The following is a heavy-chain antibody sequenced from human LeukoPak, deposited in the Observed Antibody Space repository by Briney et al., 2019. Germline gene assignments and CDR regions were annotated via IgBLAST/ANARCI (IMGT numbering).Heavy chain of an antibody. J-gene: IGHJ4*02. CDR1: GFTFSSYS. Sequence: GRSLRLSYAASGFTFSSYSMSWVRQAPGKWLEWVSYIRSSSRNINYAASVKGRFTISRDNAKNSLYLQMNSLRAEDTAVYYCASSNRRDVYWGQGTLVTVSS. CDR3: ASSNRRDVY. D-gene: IGHD5-24*01. CDR2: IRSSSRNI. V-gene: IGHV3-48*01.